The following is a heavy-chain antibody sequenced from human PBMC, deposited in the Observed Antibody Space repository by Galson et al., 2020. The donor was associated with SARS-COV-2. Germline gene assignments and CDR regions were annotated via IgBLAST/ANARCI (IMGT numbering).Heavy chain of an antibody. J-gene: IGHJ5*02. CDR2: IYYSGST. V-gene: IGHV4-30-4*07. CDR1: GGSISSGGYS. Sequence: SETLSLTCAVSGGSISSGGYSWRWIRQPPGKGLEWIGYIYYSGSTYYNPSLKSRVTISVDTSKNQFSLKLSSVTAADTAVYYCARAGLGSGWGNWFDPWGQGTLVTVSS. CDR3: ARAGLGSGWGNWFDP. D-gene: IGHD3-10*01.